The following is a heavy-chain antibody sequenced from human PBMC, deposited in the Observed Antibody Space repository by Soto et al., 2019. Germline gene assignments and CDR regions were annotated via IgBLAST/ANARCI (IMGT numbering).Heavy chain of an antibody. CDR2: MNPNSGNT. CDR1: GYTFTSYD. V-gene: IGHV1-8*01. CDR3: ARGHSSSWYVCDY. D-gene: IGHD6-13*01. J-gene: IGHJ4*02. Sequence: QVQLVQSGAEVKKPGASVKVSCKASGYTFTSYDINWVRQATGQGLEWMGWMNPNSGNTVYAQKFQGRVTMTRNTAISTACMELSSLRSEYTAVYYCARGHSSSWYVCDYWGQGTLVTVSS.